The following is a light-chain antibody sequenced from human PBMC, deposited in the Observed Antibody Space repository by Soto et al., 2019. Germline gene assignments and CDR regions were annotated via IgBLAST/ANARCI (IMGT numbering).Light chain of an antibody. Sequence: QSALTQPASVSGSPGQSIAISCTGTSSDIGAYDYVSWYQQHPDKAPKLMIYEVSNRPSGVSNRFSGSKSVNTATLTISGLHAEDEADYYCSSHTSSNTRIFGTGTKLTVL. CDR3: SSHTSSNTRI. V-gene: IGLV2-14*03. CDR2: EVS. J-gene: IGLJ1*01. CDR1: SSDIGAYDY.